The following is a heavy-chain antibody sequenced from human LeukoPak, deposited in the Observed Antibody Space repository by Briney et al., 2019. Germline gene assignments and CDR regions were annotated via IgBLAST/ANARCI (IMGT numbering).Heavy chain of an antibody. CDR3: ATYGPAAINWFDP. V-gene: IGHV4-4*07. J-gene: IGHJ5*02. Sequence: SETLSLTCTVSGGSISSYYWSWIRQPAGKGLEWIGRIYTSGSTNYNPSLKSRVTMSVDTSKNQFSLKLSSVTATDTVVYYCATYGPAAINWFDPWGQGTLVTVSS. D-gene: IGHD2-2*01. CDR1: GGSISSYY. CDR2: IYTSGST.